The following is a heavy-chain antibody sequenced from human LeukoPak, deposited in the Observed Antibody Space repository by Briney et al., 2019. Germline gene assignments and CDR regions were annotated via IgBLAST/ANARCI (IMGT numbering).Heavy chain of an antibody. V-gene: IGHV3-30*03. J-gene: IGHJ4*02. Sequence: PGGSLRLSCAASGFTFSSYGMHWVRQAPGKGLEWVAIIAYDGSNKHYADSVKGRFTISRDNSKNTLYLQMNSLRAEDTAVYYCAGRGSGSYFDYWGQGTLVTVSS. CDR1: GFTFSSYG. CDR3: AGRGSGSYFDY. CDR2: IAYDGSNK. D-gene: IGHD3-10*01.